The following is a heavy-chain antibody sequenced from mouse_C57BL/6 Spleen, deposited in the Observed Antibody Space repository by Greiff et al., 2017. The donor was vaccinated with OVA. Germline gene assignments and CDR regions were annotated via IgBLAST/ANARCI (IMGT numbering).Heavy chain of an antibody. CDR1: GYTFTDYN. D-gene: IGHD1-1*01. J-gene: IGHJ2*01. CDR3: ARRRFYYGIIDYSDY. CDR2: INPNNGGT. V-gene: IGHV1-18*01. Sequence: EVQLQQSGPELVKPGASVKIPCKASGYTFTDYNMDWVKQSHGKSLEWIGDINPNNGGTIYNQKFKGKATLTVDKSSSTAYMELRSLTSEDTAVYNCARRRFYYGIIDYSDYWGQGTTLTVSS.